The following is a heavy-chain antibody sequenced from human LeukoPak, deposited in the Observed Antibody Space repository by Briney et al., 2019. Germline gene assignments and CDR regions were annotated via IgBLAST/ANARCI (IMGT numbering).Heavy chain of an antibody. Sequence: GGSLRLSCAASGFTFSSYGMHWVRQAPGKGLEWVAVIWYDGSNKYYADSVKGRFTISRDNSKNTLYLQMNSLRAEDTAVYYCARDTQGFDIWGQGTMITVSS. J-gene: IGHJ3*02. CDR1: GFTFSSYG. CDR2: IWYDGSNK. V-gene: IGHV3-33*01. CDR3: ARDTQGFDI.